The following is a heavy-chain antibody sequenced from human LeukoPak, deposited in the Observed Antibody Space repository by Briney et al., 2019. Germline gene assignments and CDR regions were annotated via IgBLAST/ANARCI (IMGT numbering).Heavy chain of an antibody. D-gene: IGHD3-22*01. CDR2: IYHGGST. CDR3: AREDYDSSGYYYVPY. CDR1: GGSISSCC. J-gene: IGHJ4*02. Sequence: SDTLSLTCTGSGGSISSCCWSWIRQPPGKGLEWVGYIYHGGSTNYNPSLKSRVTISVDTSKNQFSLKLSSVTAADTAVYYCAREDYDSSGYYYVPYWGQGTLVTVSS. V-gene: IGHV4-59*01.